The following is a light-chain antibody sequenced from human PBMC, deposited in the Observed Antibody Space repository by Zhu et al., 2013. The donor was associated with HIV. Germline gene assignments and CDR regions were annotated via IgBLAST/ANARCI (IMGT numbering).Light chain of an antibody. CDR2: GAS. CDR3: QQYGSSPPCS. Sequence: EIVLTQSPGTLSLSPGERATLSCRASQSVSSNYLAWYQQKPGQAPRLLIYGASSRATGIPDRFSGGGSGTDFTLTISRLEPEDFAVYYCQQYGSSPPCSFGQGTKLEIK. CDR1: QSVSSNY. V-gene: IGKV3-20*01. J-gene: IGKJ2*04.